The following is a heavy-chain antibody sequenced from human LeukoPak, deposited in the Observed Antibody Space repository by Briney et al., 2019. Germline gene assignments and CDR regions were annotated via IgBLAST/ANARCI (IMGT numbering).Heavy chain of an antibody. V-gene: IGHV1-2*02. CDR2: INPNSGGT. D-gene: IGHD1-26*01. Sequence: ASVKVSCKASGYTFTGYYMHWVRQAPGQGLEWMGWINPNSGGTNYAQKFQGRVTMTRDTSISTAYMELSRLRSDDTAVYYCARFDSGSFWGNYFDYWGQGTLVIVSS. CDR3: ARFDSGSFWGNYFDY. CDR1: GYTFTGYY. J-gene: IGHJ4*02.